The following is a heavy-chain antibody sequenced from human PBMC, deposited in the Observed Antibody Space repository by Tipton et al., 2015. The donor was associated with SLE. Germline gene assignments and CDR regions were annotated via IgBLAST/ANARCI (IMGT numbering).Heavy chain of an antibody. Sequence: TLSLTCTVYGGSLSGYWWSWIRQSPGKGLEWIGEIYPTGRTDYNPSLMSRVTISVDTSQNQFSLRLTSVTAADTAVYYCARLSTERAFDLWGQGTMVTVSS. J-gene: IGHJ3*01. CDR2: IYPTGRT. D-gene: IGHD6-25*01. V-gene: IGHV4-34*01. CDR3: ARLSTERAFDL. CDR1: GGSLSGYW.